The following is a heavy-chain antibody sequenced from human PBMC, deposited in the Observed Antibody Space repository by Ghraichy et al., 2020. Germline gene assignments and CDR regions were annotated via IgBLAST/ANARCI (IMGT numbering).Heavy chain of an antibody. CDR1: GFTFSSYA. V-gene: IGHV3-23*01. D-gene: IGHD2-2*02. J-gene: IGHJ5*02. CDR3: ATDRGVVPAAIGDWFDP. Sequence: GESLNISCAASGFTFSSYAMSWVRQAPGKGLEWVSSISGSGASTYYADPVKGRFTISRDNSKNTLYLQMNSLRAEDTAVYYCATDRGVVPAAIGDWFDPWGQGTLVTVSS. CDR2: ISGSGAST.